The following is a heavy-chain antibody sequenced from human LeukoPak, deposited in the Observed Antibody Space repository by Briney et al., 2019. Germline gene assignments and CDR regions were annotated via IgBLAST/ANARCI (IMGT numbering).Heavy chain of an antibody. J-gene: IGHJ4*02. D-gene: IGHD3-22*01. Sequence: GRSLGLSCAASGFTFTNFGLHWVRQAPGKGLEWVAVIWYDGSKKYYADSVKGRFTISRDNSKNTLYLQMNSLRADDTSVYYCARDYYDRSGYFYFDSWGQGTLVTVSS. V-gene: IGHV3-33*01. CDR2: IWYDGSKK. CDR1: GFTFTNFG. CDR3: ARDYYDRSGYFYFDS.